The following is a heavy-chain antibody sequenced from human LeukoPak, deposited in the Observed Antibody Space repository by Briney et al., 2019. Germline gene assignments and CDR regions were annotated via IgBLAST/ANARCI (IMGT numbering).Heavy chain of an antibody. CDR2: IYTSGST. J-gene: IGHJ4*02. CDR3: ARDDRRVATGDY. Sequence: SETLSLTCTVSGGSISSGSYYWSWIRQPAGKGLEWIGRIYTSGSTYYNPSLKSRVTISADTSKNQFSLKLSSVTAADTAVYYCARDDRRVATGDYWGQGTLVTVSS. V-gene: IGHV4-61*02. D-gene: IGHD5-12*01. CDR1: GGSISSGSYY.